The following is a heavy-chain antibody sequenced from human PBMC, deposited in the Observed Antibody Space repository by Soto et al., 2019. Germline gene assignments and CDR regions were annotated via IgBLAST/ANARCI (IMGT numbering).Heavy chain of an antibody. J-gene: IGHJ4*02. Sequence: VQLVESGGGLVQPGGSLRLSCAASGFTFSDYWMSWVRQAPGKGLEWVANIKEDGSEKYYVDSVKGRFTISRDNAKNSLSLQMNSLRAEDTAVYYCATATTKAYWGQGTLATVSS. CDR2: IKEDGSEK. D-gene: IGHD4-17*01. V-gene: IGHV3-7*01. CDR1: GFTFSDYW. CDR3: ATATTKAY.